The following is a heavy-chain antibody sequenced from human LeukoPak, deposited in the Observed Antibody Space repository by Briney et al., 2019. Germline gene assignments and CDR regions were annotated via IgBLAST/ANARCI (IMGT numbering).Heavy chain of an antibody. CDR3: ARSGGYYGSGRMPYDAFDI. CDR1: GGSISSSSYY. J-gene: IGHJ3*02. CDR2: IYYSGST. V-gene: IGHV4-39*07. Sequence: PSETLSLTCTVSGGSISSSSYYWGWIRQPPGKGLEWIGSIYYSGSTYYNPSLKSRVTITVDTFKNQFSLKLSSVTAADTAVYYCARSGGYYGSGRMPYDAFDIWSQGTMVTVSS. D-gene: IGHD3-10*01.